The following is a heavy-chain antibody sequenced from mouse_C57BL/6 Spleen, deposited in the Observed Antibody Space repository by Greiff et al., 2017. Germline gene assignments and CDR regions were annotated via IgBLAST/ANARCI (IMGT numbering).Heavy chain of an antibody. CDR2: IHPNSGST. CDR3: AREGVGYAMDY. J-gene: IGHJ4*01. Sequence: QVQLQQPGAELVKPGASVKLSCKASGYTFTSYWMHWVKQRPGQGLEWIGLIHPNSGSTNYNEKFKSKATLTVAKSSSTAYMQLSSLTSEDSAVYYCAREGVGYAMDYWGQGTSVTVSS. V-gene: IGHV1-64*01. CDR1: GYTFTSYW.